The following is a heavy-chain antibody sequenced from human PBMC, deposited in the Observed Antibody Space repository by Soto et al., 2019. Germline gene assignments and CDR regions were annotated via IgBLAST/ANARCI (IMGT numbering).Heavy chain of an antibody. J-gene: IGHJ6*02. CDR2: ISYDGSNK. Sequence: PGGSLRLSCAASGFTFSTYAMHWVRQAPGKGLEWVAVISYDGSNKYYADSVKGRFTISRDNSKNTLYLQMNSLRAEDTAVYYCARGGSSWLPAYGMDVWGQGTTVTVSS. D-gene: IGHD2-15*01. CDR3: ARGGSSWLPAYGMDV. CDR1: GFTFSTYA. V-gene: IGHV3-30-3*01.